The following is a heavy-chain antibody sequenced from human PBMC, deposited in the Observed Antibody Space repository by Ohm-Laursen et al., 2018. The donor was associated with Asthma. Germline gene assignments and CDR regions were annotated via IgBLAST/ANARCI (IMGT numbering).Heavy chain of an antibody. CDR2: ISTASSFI. D-gene: IGHD6-19*01. CDR3: ARENIAVAGTGFDY. J-gene: IGHJ4*02. V-gene: IGHV3-21*01. CDR1: GYTFSRYS. Sequence: SLRLSCAASGYTFSRYSIHWVRQIPGKGLEWVASISTASSFIYYADSVRGRFTTSRDNARNSVYLQMNSLRAEDTAVYYCARENIAVAGTGFDYWGQGTLVTVSS.